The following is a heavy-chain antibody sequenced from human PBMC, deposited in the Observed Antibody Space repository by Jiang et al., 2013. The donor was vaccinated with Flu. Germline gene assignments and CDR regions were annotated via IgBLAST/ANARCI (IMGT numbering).Heavy chain of an antibody. D-gene: IGHD5-18*01. Sequence: SQTLSLTCAISGDSVSSNSAAWNWIRQSPSRGLEWLGRTYYRSKWYNDYAVSVKSRITINPDTSKNQFSPQLNSVTPEDTAVYYCARDDGYSYGWVPNYGMDVWGPRGPRVTVSS. J-gene: IGHJ6*01. V-gene: IGHV6-1*01. CDR1: GDSVSSNSAA. CDR3: ARDDGYSYGWVPNYGMDV. CDR2: TYYRSKWYN.